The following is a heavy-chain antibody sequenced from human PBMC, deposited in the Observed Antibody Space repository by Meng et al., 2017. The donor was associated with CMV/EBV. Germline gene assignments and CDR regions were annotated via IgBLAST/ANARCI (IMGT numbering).Heavy chain of an antibody. CDR1: GYTVTGYY. D-gene: IGHD5-18*01. CDR3: ARDFSHTAMVSRGSGY. CDR2: INPNSGGT. Sequence: SGYTVTGYYMHWVRQAPGQGLEWMGWINPNSGGTNYAQKFQGRVTMTRDTSISTAYMELSRLRSDDTAVYYCARDFSHTAMVSRGSGYWGQGTLVTVSS. V-gene: IGHV1-2*02. J-gene: IGHJ4*02.